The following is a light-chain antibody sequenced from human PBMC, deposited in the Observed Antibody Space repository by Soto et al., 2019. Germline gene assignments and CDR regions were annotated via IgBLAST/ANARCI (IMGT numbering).Light chain of an antibody. CDR3: SSYTSSSTYYV. CDR2: DVS. CDR1: SSDVGGYNY. V-gene: IGLV2-14*01. Sequence: QSVLTQPVSVSGSPGQSITISCTGTSSDVGGYNYVSWYQQHPGKAPKLMIYDVSNRPSGVSNRFSGSKSGNTASLTISGFQAEDEADYYCSSYTSSSTYYVFGTGTKVTVL. J-gene: IGLJ1*01.